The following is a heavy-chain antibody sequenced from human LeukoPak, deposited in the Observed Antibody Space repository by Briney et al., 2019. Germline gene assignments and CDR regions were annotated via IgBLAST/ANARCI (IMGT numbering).Heavy chain of an antibody. D-gene: IGHD4-17*01. CDR2: ILSTGTT. CDR3: ATVKYDYGDPVGWFDP. J-gene: IGHJ5*02. V-gene: IGHV3-23*01. CDR1: GFPFSASA. Sequence: PGGSLRLSCAASGFPFSASAMTWVRQAPGKGLEWVSHILSTGTTYYADSVMGRFTISRDNSKNTLYLLMTSLRADDTAVYYCATVKYDYGDPVGWFDPWGQGTLVTVSS.